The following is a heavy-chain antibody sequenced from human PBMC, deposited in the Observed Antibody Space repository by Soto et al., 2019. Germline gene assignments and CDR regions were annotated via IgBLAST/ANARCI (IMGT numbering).Heavy chain of an antibody. D-gene: IGHD2-15*01. CDR2: IYDDGSA. Sequence: SETLSLTCTVSGGSISSSYWSWIRQPPGKGLEWLAYIYDDGSANYNPSLKSRATISLDMSKNQFSLKLTSVTAADTAVYYCARDKYCSGGSCRKNWFDPWGQGTLVTVSS. CDR1: GGSISSSY. J-gene: IGHJ5*02. CDR3: ARDKYCSGGSCRKNWFDP. V-gene: IGHV4-59*01.